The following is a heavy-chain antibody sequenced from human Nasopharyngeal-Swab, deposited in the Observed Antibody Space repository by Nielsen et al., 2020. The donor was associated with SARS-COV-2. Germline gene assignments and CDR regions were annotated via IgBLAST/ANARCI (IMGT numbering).Heavy chain of an antibody. CDR3: ARASRGWS. J-gene: IGHJ5*02. CDR2: ISTSGATI. Sequence: GESLKISCAASGFTFDNYEMNWVRPAPGKGLEWVSYISTSGATIHYADSVRGRFTISRDNAKKSLHLQMNSLRAEDTAVYYCARASRGWSWGQGTPVTVSS. CDR1: GFTFDNYE. V-gene: IGHV3-48*03. D-gene: IGHD6-19*01.